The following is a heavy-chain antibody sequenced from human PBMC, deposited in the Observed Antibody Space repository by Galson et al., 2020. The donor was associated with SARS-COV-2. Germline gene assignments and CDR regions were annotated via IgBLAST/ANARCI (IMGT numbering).Heavy chain of an antibody. CDR3: AKAGVGATADWFDP. V-gene: IGHV3-30*18. J-gene: IGHJ5*02. CDR1: GFTFSSYG. CDR2: ISYDGSNK. Sequence: LSLTCAASGFTFSSYGMHWVRQAPGKGLEWVAVISYDGSNKYYADSVKGRFTISRDNSKNTLYLQMNSLRAEDTAVYYCAKAGVGATADWFDPWGQGTLVTVSS. D-gene: IGHD1-26*01.